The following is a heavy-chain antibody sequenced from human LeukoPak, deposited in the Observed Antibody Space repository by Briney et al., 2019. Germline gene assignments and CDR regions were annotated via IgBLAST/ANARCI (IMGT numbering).Heavy chain of an antibody. CDR3: VKDGRYTFGLDAFEI. D-gene: IGHD5-18*01. V-gene: IGHV3-23*01. CDR2: ISGSGTHT. CDR1: GFTFNNYA. Sequence: GGSLRLSCAASGFTFNNYAMSWVRQAPGQGLEWLSTISGSGTHTYYADSVQGRITVSRDNSKNTQTLQMNSLRAEDTGVYYCVKDGRYTFGLDAFEIWGRGTMVTVSS. J-gene: IGHJ3*02.